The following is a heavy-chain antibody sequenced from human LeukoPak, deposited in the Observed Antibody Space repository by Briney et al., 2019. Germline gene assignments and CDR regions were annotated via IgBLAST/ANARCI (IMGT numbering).Heavy chain of an antibody. CDR2: ISYDGSNK. CDR3: ARVAGRSCFDY. J-gene: IGHJ4*02. V-gene: IGHV3-30-3*01. Sequence: GGSLRLSCAASGFTFSSYAMHWVRQAPGKGLEWVAVISYDGSNKYYADSVKGRFTTSRDNSKNTLYLQMNSLRAEDTAVYYCARVAGRSCFDYWGQGTLVTVSS. CDR1: GFTFSSYA.